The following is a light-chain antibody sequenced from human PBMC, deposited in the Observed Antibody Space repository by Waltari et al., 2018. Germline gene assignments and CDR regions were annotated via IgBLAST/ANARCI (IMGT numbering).Light chain of an antibody. CDR1: QSISVY. J-gene: IGKJ5*01. Sequence: IQMTQSPSPLSAFVVDRVTITCWAGQSISVYLNWYQQRPGKAPNLLIYDASTLQSGVPSRFSGSGSGTDFTLTISSLQPEDFATYYCQQSYSTPATFGQGTRLEIK. CDR2: DAS. CDR3: QQSYSTPAT. V-gene: IGKV1-39*01.